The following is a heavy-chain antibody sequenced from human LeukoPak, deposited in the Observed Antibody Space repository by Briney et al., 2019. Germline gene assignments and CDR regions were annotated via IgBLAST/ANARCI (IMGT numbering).Heavy chain of an antibody. D-gene: IGHD2-15*01. V-gene: IGHV1-69*05. CDR2: IIPIFGTA. Sequence: SVKVSCKASGGTFSSYAISWVRQAPGQGLEWMGGIIPIFGTANYAQKFQGRVTITTDESTSTAYIELSSLRSEDTAVYYCATSGGYCSGGSCYGYWGQGTLVTVSS. CDR1: GGTFSSYA. CDR3: ATSGGYCSGGSCYGY. J-gene: IGHJ4*02.